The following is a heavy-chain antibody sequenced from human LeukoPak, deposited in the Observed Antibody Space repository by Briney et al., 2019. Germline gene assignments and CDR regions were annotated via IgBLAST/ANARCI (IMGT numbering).Heavy chain of an antibody. CDR1: GSTFDDYA. Sequence: GGSLRLACPASGSTFDDYAMDWVRQAPGKVLEWVSLISEDGGNTYYAGSVKGRFTISRDNSENSLYRQMNSLRTEDTALYYCGKDAFGLEGYWGQGTLVTVSS. CDR3: GKDAFGLEGY. V-gene: IGHV3-43*02. J-gene: IGHJ4*02. D-gene: IGHD3-3*01. CDR2: ISEDGGNT.